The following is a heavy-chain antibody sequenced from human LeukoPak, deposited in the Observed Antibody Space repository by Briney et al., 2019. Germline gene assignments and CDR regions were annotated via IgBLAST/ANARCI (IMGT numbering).Heavy chain of an antibody. CDR2: IRSSSNII. V-gene: IGHV3-48*04. Sequence: GGSLRLSCAASGFTFSSYSMNWVRQAPGNGLEWVSYIRSSSNIIYYADSVKGRFTISRDNTKNSLYLQMNSLRAEDTAVYYCARRGDGYGGMPARYFQHWGQGNLVTVSS. D-gene: IGHD4-23*01. CDR1: GFTFSSYS. CDR3: ARRGDGYGGMPARYFQH. J-gene: IGHJ1*01.